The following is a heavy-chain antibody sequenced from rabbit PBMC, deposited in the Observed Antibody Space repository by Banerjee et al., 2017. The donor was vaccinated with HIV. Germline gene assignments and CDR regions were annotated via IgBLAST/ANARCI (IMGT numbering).Heavy chain of an antibody. J-gene: IGHJ4*01. CDR1: GFSFSTSYY. CDR2: IYTGSGST. Sequence: QSLEESGGDLVKPGASLTLTCTASGFSFSTSYYMCWVRQAPGKGLEWIACIYTGSGSTYYASWSKGRFTISKTSSTTVTLQMTSLTAADTATYFCARSLYYSYGYAAYAYATQFNLWGPGTLVTVS. D-gene: IGHD6-1*01. V-gene: IGHV1S40*01. CDR3: ARSLYYSYGYAAYAYATQFNL.